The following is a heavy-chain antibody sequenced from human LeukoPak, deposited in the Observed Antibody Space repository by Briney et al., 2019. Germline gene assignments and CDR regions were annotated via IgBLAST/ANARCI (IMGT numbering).Heavy chain of an antibody. D-gene: IGHD2-15*01. CDR2: IKSDGSST. CDR1: GSTFSNYW. Sequence: GGSLRLSCAASGSTFSNYWMHWVRQAPGKGLVWVSRIKSDGSSTTYADSVKGRFTISRDNAKDTLYLQMNSLRADDTAVYYCARGPDCSGGSCYPGRFDYWGQGTLVTVSS. V-gene: IGHV3-74*01. CDR3: ARGPDCSGGSCYPGRFDY. J-gene: IGHJ4*02.